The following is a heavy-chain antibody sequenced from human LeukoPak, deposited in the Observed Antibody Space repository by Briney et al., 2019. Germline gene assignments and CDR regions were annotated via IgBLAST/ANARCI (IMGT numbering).Heavy chain of an antibody. CDR3: ARGKIPGYSCGIIDY. J-gene: IGHJ4*02. Sequence: SGGSLRLSCAASGFTVSSNYMSWLRQAPGKGLEWVSVIYSGGSTYYADSVKGRFTISRDNSKNTLYLQMNSLRAEDTAVYYCARGKIPGYSCGIIDYWGQGTLVTVSS. CDR2: IYSGGST. V-gene: IGHV3-53*01. D-gene: IGHD5-18*01. CDR1: GFTVSSNY.